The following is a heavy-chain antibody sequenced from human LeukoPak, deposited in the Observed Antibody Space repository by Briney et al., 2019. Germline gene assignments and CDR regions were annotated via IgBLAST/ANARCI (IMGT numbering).Heavy chain of an antibody. V-gene: IGHV4-59*01. J-gene: IGHJ4*02. CDR3: AREITGYLGAFDY. CDR2: IYYSGST. D-gene: IGHD1-20*01. CDR1: GGSISSYS. Sequence: SETLSLTCTVSGGSISSYSWSWIRQPPGKGLEWIGYIYYSGSTNYNPSLKSRVTISVDTSKNQFSLKLSSVTAADTAVYYCAREITGYLGAFDYWGQGSLVTVSS.